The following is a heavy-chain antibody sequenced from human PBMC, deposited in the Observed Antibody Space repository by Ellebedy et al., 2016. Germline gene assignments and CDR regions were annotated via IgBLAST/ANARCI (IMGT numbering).Heavy chain of an antibody. J-gene: IGHJ4*02. CDR1: GGSITNFY. V-gene: IGHV4-4*07. D-gene: IGHD3-22*01. CDR3: ARVDHYDSKIDY. CDR2: IYSSGST. Sequence: SETLSLTCTVSGGSITNFYWSWIRQPAGKGLEWIGRIYSSGSTIYNPSLESRVTMSVDTSKNQFSLRLNSVTAADTAVYYCARVDHYDSKIDYWGQGILVTVSS.